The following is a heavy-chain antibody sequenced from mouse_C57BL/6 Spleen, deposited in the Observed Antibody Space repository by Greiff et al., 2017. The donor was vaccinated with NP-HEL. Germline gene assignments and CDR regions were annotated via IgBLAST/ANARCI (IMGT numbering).Heavy chain of an antibody. V-gene: IGHV1-22*01. Sequence: EVKLQESGPELVKPGASVKMSCKASGYTFTDYNMHWVKQSHGKSLEWIGYIDPNNGGTSYNQKFKGKATLTVNKSSSTAYMELRSLTSEDSAVYYCARSRGAMDYWGQGTSVTVSS. CDR2: IDPNNGGT. CDR1: GYTFTDYN. J-gene: IGHJ4*01. CDR3: ARSRGAMDY.